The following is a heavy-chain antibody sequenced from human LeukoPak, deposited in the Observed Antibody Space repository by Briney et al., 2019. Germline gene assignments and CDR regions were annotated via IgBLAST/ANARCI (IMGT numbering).Heavy chain of an antibody. CDR1: GFTFSNYG. V-gene: IGHV3-33*01. J-gene: IGHJ4*02. CDR2: IWYDGSNK. D-gene: IGHD3-22*01. CDR3: ARGDDYDSIFPTEPEGY. Sequence: GGSLRLSCAASGFTFSNYGMHWVRQAPGKGLEWVAVIWYDGSNKYYADSVKGRFTISRDNSKNTLYLQMNSLRAEDTAVYYCARGDDYDSIFPTEPEGYWGQGTLVTVSS.